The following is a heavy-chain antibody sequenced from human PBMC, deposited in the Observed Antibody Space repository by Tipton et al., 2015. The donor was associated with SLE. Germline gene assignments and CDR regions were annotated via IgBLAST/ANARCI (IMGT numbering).Heavy chain of an antibody. CDR1: GYTFTSYG. CDR2: IITILGTA. Sequence: QSGAEVKKPGASVKVSCKASGYTFTSYGINWVRQAPGQGLKWMGGIITILGTANYAQKFQGRVTITANKSTSTAYMELSSLRSEDTAMYYCARGYSYGDYWGQRTLVTVSS. D-gene: IGHD5-18*01. V-gene: IGHV1-69*06. J-gene: IGHJ4*02. CDR3: ARGYSYGDY.